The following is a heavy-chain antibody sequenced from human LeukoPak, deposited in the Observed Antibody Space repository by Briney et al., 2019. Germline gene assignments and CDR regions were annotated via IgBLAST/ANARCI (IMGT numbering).Heavy chain of an antibody. J-gene: IGHJ5*02. CDR3: ARGGYYGSGNDFRFDP. V-gene: IGHV4-59*01. CDR2: IYYSGST. D-gene: IGHD3-10*01. Sequence: SETLSLTCTVSGGSISSYYWSWIRQPPGKGLEWVGYIYYSGSTNYKPSLKSRVTISVDTSKNQFSLKLSSVTAADTAVYYCARGGYYGSGNDFRFDPWGQGTLVTVSS. CDR1: GGSISSYY.